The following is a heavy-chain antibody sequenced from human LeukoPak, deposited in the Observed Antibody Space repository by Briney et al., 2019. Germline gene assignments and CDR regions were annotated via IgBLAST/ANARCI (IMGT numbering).Heavy chain of an antibody. CDR2: INPNSGGT. Sequence: ASVKVSCKASGYTFSGYYMYWVRQAPGQGLEWMGWINPNSGGTNYAQQFQGRVTMTGDTSISTAYMELTRLRSDDTAVYYCARSVMAAAGIDYWGEGTLVTVSS. D-gene: IGHD6-13*01. J-gene: IGHJ4*02. V-gene: IGHV1-2*02. CDR3: ARSVMAAAGIDY. CDR1: GYTFSGYY.